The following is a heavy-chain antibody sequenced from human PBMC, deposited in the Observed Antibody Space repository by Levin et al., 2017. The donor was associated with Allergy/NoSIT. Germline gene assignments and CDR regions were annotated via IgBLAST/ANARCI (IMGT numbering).Heavy chain of an antibody. Sequence: GGSLRLSCAASGFTFSDYYMSWIRQAPGKGLEWVSYISSSSSYTNYADSVKGRFTISRDNAKNSLYLQMNSLRAEDTALYYCARDSSHYYGSRMALYGMDVWGQGTTVTVSS. CDR2: ISSSSSYT. CDR1: GFTFSDYY. CDR3: ARDSSHYYGSRMALYGMDV. J-gene: IGHJ6*02. V-gene: IGHV3-11*05. D-gene: IGHD3-10*01.